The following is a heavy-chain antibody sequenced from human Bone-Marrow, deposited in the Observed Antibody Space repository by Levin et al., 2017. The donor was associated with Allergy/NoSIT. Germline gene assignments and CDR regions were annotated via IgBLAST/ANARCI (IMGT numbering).Heavy chain of an antibody. J-gene: IGHJ4*02. CDR2: FSYSGST. CDR3: VIGAGWLPDY. D-gene: IGHD5-24*01. Sequence: SETLSLTCTVSGGSISNYYYNWVRQPPGKGLEWIGLFSYSGSTNYNPSLKSRVTISVDTSKNQFSLKLSSVTAADTAVYFCVIGAGWLPDYWGQGTLVSVSS. V-gene: IGHV4-59*01. CDR1: GGSISNYY.